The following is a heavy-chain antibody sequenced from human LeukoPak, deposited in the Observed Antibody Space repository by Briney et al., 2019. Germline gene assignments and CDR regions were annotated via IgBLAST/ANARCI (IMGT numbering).Heavy chain of an antibody. Sequence: ASVTVSCKASGYTFTNYYIHWVRQAPGQGLEWMGLINPSGGSTSYAQRFQGRVTMTRDTSTSTVYMELSSLKSEDTAVYYCARVAFRQTVTNQLDYWGQGTLVTVSS. J-gene: IGHJ4*02. CDR2: INPSGGST. CDR3: ARVAFRQTVTNQLDY. CDR1: GYTFTNYY. D-gene: IGHD1-14*01. V-gene: IGHV1-46*01.